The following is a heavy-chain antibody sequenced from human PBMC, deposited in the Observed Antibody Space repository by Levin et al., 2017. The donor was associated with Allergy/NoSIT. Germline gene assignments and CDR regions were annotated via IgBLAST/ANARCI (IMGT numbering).Heavy chain of an antibody. V-gene: IGHV3-74*01. CDR3: ARALIVGATSGGDY. D-gene: IGHD1-26*01. J-gene: IGHJ4*02. Sequence: GALRLSCAASGFTFSSYWMHWVRQAPGKGLVWVSRINGDGSSTNYADSVKGRFTISRDNAKNTLYLQMNSLRSDDTAVYYCARALIVGATSGGDYWGQGTLVTVSS. CDR1: GFTFSSYW. CDR2: INGDGSST.